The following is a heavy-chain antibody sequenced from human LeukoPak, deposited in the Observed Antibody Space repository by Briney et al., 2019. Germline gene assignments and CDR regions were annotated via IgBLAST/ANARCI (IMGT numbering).Heavy chain of an antibody. CDR1: GFTFSTSW. V-gene: IGHV3-7*03. D-gene: IGHD3-10*01. Sequence: PGGSLRLSCEVSGFTFSTSWLTWVRQAPGKGLEWVASIGQDGSDMRYEDSVKGRFAVSRDNAKNSLYLQMNSLRAEDTAVYFCAKRGIVIRAVIIVGFHKEAYYFDYWGQGALVTVSS. CDR3: AKRGIVIRAVIIVGFHKEAYYFDY. J-gene: IGHJ4*02. CDR2: IGQDGSDM.